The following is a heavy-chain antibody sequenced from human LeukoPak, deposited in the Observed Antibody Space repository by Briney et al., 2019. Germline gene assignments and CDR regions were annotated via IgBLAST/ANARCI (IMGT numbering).Heavy chain of an antibody. Sequence: GGSLRLSCAASGFTFSGYGMHWVRPAPGKGLEWVAVIWYDGSNKYYADSVKGRFTISRDNSKNTLYLQMNSPRAEDTAVYYCARDRGHTGHFDYWGQGTLVTVSS. D-gene: IGHD3-10*01. CDR3: ARDRGHTGHFDY. J-gene: IGHJ4*02. CDR2: IWYDGSNK. V-gene: IGHV3-33*01. CDR1: GFTFSGYG.